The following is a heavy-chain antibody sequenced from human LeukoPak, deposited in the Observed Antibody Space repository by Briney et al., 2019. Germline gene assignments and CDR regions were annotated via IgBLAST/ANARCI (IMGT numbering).Heavy chain of an antibody. D-gene: IGHD3-22*01. CDR2: SSTRGSDE. CDR1: GFTFTSLP. J-gene: IGHJ4*02. Sequence: QPGKSLRLSCAASGFTFTSLPLHWVRQAPGKGLEWVAVSSTRGSDEYYADSVKGRFTVFSDNSKKTVYLQMDSLRAEDTAVYHCAMDYYDSNGYSRGWDYWGQGTLVTVSS. V-gene: IGHV3-30*04. CDR3: AMDYYDSNGYSRGWDY.